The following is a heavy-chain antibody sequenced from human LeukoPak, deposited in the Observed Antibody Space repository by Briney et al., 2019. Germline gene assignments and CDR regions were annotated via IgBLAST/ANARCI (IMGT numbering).Heavy chain of an antibody. J-gene: IGHJ1*01. CDR1: GYTFTSYD. CDR2: MNPNSGGT. D-gene: IGHD2-2*01. CDR3: ASTQLRAEYFQH. V-gene: IGHV1-8*02. Sequence: ASVKVSCKASGYTFTSYDINWVRQATGQGLEWMGWMNPNSGGTGYAQKLQGRVTMTRDTSTSTAYKELRSLRSDDTAVYYCASTQLRAEYFQHWGQGTLVTVSS.